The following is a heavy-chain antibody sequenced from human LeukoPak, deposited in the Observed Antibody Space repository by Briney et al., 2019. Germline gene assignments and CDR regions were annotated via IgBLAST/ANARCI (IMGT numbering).Heavy chain of an antibody. V-gene: IGHV5-10-1*01. J-gene: IGHJ4*02. CDR3: ARHYYGSGSEGY. D-gene: IGHD3-10*01. CDR1: GYSFASYW. CDR2: IDPSDSYT. Sequence: GESLKISCKGSGYSFASYWIGWVRQMPGKGLEWMGRIDPSDSYTNYSPSFQGHVTISADKSISTAYLQWSSLKASDTAMYYCARHYYGSGSEGYWGQGTLVTVSS.